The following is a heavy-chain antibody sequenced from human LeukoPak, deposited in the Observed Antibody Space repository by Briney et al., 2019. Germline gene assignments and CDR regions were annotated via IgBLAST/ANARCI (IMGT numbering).Heavy chain of an antibody. V-gene: IGHV4-39*07. CDR1: GGSISSSSYY. D-gene: IGHD3-10*01. J-gene: IGHJ3*02. Sequence: PSETLSLTCTVSGGSISSSSYYWGWIRQPPGKGLEWIGSIYYSGSTYYNPSLKSRVTISVDTSKNQFSLKLSSVTAADTAVYYCARDFPGSGSRIPVDAFDIWGQGTMVTVSS. CDR2: IYYSGST. CDR3: ARDFPGSGSRIPVDAFDI.